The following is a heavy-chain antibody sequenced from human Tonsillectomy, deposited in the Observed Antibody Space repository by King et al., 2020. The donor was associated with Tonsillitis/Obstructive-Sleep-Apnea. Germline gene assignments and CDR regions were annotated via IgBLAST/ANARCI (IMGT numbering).Heavy chain of an antibody. J-gene: IGHJ5*02. D-gene: IGHD1-26*01. CDR2: SSGDGGST. Sequence: VQLVESGGGVVQPGGSRRLSCAASGFTFDDYAMHWVGQAPGKGLEWGSLSSGDGGSTYYADSVKGRFTIYRDNSKNSLYLQMNRLRTEDTAMYDCAKDIGGAKWFEPWGQGTLVTVSS. CDR3: AKDIGGAKWFEP. V-gene: IGHV3-43*02. CDR1: GFTFDDYA.